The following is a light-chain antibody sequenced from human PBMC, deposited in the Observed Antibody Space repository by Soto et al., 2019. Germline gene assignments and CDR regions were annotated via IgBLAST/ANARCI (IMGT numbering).Light chain of an antibody. CDR1: SSNIGAGYD. V-gene: IGLV1-40*01. CDR2: GNS. CDR3: QPSESSMRGSV. J-gene: IGLJ1*01. Sequence: HSALTQPPSVSGAPGQRVTISCTGSSSNIGAGYDVHWYQQLPGTAPKLLIYGNSNRPSGVPDRFSGSKSGTSASLAITGLQAEEEAVYYCQPSESSMRGSVFGLWTKVTV.